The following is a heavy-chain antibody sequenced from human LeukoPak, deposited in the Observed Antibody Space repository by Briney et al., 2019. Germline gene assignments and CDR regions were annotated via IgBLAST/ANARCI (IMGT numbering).Heavy chain of an antibody. CDR2: ISSNGGST. CDR1: GFTFSSYA. V-gene: IGHV3-64*01. D-gene: IGHD5-12*01. J-gene: IGHJ4*02. CDR3: ARKIGHSGYDY. Sequence: PGGSLRLSCAASGFTFSSYAMHWVRQAPGKGLEYVPAISSNGGSTYYANSVKGRFTISRDNSKNTLYLQMGSLRAEDMAVYYCARKIGHSGYDYWGQGTLVTVSS.